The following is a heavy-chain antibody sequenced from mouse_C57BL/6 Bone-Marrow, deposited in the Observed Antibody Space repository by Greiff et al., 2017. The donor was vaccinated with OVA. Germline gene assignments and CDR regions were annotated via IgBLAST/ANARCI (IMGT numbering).Heavy chain of an antibody. D-gene: IGHD2-5*01. Sequence: VQLQQSGAELVRPGASVTLSCKASGYTFTDYEMHWVKQTPVHGLEWIGAIDPETGGTAYHQKFKGQAILSADKSSSTAYMELRSLTSEDSEVYYCKRGYSTYYAMDYWGQGTSVTVSS. CDR1: GYTFTDYE. CDR2: IDPETGGT. V-gene: IGHV1-15*01. J-gene: IGHJ4*01. CDR3: KRGYSTYYAMDY.